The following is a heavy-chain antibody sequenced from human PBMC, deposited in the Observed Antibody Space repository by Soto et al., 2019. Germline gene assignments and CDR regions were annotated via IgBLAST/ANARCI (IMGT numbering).Heavy chain of an antibody. CDR2: MSYYGSNK. D-gene: IGHD6-13*01. CDR1: GFTFSSYA. Sequence: GGSLRLSCAASGFTFSSYAMHWVRQAPGKGLEWVAVMSYYGSNKYYADSVKGRFTISRDNSKNTLYLQMNSLRAEDTAVYYCAREMEEEEGYSSSWFDYWGQGTLVTVSS. V-gene: IGHV3-30*04. CDR3: AREMEEEEGYSSSWFDY. J-gene: IGHJ4*02.